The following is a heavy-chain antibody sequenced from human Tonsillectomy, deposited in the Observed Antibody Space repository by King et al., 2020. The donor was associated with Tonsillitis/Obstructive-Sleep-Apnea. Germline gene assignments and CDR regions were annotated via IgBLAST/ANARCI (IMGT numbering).Heavy chain of an antibody. D-gene: IGHD1-26*01. Sequence: VQLVESGGGVVQPGRSLRLSCAASGFTFSSYGMHWVRQAPGKGLEWVAVIWYDGSNKYYADSVKGRFTIARDNSKNTLYLQMNSLRAEDTGVYYCARDVRVGPYYMDVWGKGTTVTVSS. CDR1: GFTFSSYG. V-gene: IGHV3-33*01. CDR2: IWYDGSNK. CDR3: ARDVRVGPYYMDV. J-gene: IGHJ6*03.